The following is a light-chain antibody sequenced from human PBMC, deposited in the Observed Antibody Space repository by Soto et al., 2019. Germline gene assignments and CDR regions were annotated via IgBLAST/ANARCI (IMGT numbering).Light chain of an antibody. CDR3: QHYSSWT. J-gene: IGKJ1*01. CDR2: KAS. CDR1: QSISRW. Sequence: DIQMTQSPSTLSASVGDRVTITCRASQSISRWLAWYQQKPGKAPKLLIYKASNLESGVPSRFNGSGSGTEFTLTSTRLQHDDFASYYCQHYSSWTFGQGTKVEIK. V-gene: IGKV1-5*03.